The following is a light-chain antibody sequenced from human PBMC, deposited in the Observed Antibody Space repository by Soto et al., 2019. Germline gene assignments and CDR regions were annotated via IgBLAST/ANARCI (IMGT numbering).Light chain of an antibody. CDR3: REYKLNCWT. CDR1: QSISSW. V-gene: IGKV1-5*01. J-gene: IGKJ1*01. Sequence: DRQLSQAPYSRLEAERVRVSGTFRASQSISSWLAWYQQKPGKAPELLIYAASSLEAGVLSRFSGSGSGREFTLTISSPQPVDFATYQFREYKLNCWTCGKGTTVAIK. CDR2: AAS.